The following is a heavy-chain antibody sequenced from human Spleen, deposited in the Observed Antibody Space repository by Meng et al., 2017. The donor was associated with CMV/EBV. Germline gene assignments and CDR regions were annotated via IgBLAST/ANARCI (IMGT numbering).Heavy chain of an antibody. D-gene: IGHD1-26*01. Sequence: SCAISGDSVSSNSAAWNWIRQSPSRGLEWLGRTYYRSKWYDDYAVSVKSQITINPDTSKNQFSLQLNSVTPEDTAVYYCARSKSGSYPFDYWGQGTLVTVSS. J-gene: IGHJ4*02. V-gene: IGHV6-1*01. CDR1: GDSVSSNSAA. CDR2: TYYRSKWYD. CDR3: ARSKSGSYPFDY.